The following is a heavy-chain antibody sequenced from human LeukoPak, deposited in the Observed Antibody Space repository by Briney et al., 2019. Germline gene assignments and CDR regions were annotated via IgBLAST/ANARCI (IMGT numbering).Heavy chain of an antibody. J-gene: IGHJ4*02. CDR3: ARDDRPDSS. CDR1: GLSFSDYR. D-gene: IGHD6-13*01. CDR2: IRKKRYGGTT. V-gene: IGHV3-49*04. Sequence: GGSLRLSCTTSGLSFSDYRMSWVRQAPGKGLEWVGFIRKKRYGGTTAYAASVEGRFSSSRDDSKSIAYLQMNSLKTEDTAVYYCARDDRPDSSWGQGTLVTVSS.